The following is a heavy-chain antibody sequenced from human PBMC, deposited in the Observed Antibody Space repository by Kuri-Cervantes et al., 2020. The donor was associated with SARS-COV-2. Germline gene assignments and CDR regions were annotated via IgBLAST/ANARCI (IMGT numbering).Heavy chain of an antibody. CDR2: IYPGDSDT. J-gene: IGHJ3*02. Sequence: KVSCKGSGYSFTSYWIGWVRQMPGKGLEWMGIIYPGDSDTRYSPSFQGQVTISADKSISTAYLQWSSLKASDTAMYYCARLSGVVVVPAAIRPSPIDAFDIWGLGTMVTVSS. D-gene: IGHD2-2*02. CDR3: ARLSGVVVVPAAIRPSPIDAFDI. CDR1: GYSFTSYW. V-gene: IGHV5-51*01.